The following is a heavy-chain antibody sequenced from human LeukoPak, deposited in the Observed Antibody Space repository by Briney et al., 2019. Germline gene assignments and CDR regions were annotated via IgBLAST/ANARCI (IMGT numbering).Heavy chain of an antibody. V-gene: IGHV5-51*01. Sequence: GEPLNISCKGSGYSFTSYWIAWVRLMPGKGLEWKGIIYPGNSDTRYSPSFQGQVTISADKAISTAYLQWSSLEASDTAMYYCASVGPQILWSFYHWGQGTLVTVSS. J-gene: IGHJ4*02. CDR3: ASVGPQILWSFYH. CDR2: IYPGNSDT. D-gene: IGHD2-8*02. CDR1: GYSFTSYW.